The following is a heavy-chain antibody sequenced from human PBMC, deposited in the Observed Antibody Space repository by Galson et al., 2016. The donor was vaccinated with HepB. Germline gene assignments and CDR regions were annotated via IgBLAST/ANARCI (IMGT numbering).Heavy chain of an antibody. Sequence: QSGAEVKKPGESLRISCKGSGYSFTNYWITWVRQMPGKGLEWMGTIDPSDSYTNYSPSFQGHVTISADKSISTAYLQWSSLKASDPAMYYCARRSGVAATDYYYYYMDVWGKGTTVTVSS. CDR2: IDPSDSYT. J-gene: IGHJ6*03. CDR3: ARRSGVAATDYYYYYMDV. D-gene: IGHD2-15*01. V-gene: IGHV5-10-1*01. CDR1: GYSFTNYW.